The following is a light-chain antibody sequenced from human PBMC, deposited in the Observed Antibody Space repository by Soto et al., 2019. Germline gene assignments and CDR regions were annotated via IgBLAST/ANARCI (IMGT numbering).Light chain of an antibody. CDR1: QSISNK. CDR2: GAS. CDR3: QQYDDWPGLT. V-gene: IGKV3-15*01. J-gene: IGKJ4*01. Sequence: EIVMTQSPATLSVSPGEGATLSCRASQSISNKLAWYQQKPGQAPRLLISGASTRATGIPARFSGSGSGTKFTLTISSLQSEDFAFYYCQQYDDWPGLTFGGGTKVDIK.